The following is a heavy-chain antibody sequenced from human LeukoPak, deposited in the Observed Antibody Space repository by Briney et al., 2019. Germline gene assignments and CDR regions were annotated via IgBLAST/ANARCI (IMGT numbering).Heavy chain of an antibody. CDR1: GFDFGAYE. V-gene: IGHV3-48*03. CDR2: FAGSDTTK. D-gene: IGHD3-22*01. Sequence: GGSLRLSCAASGFDFGAYEMNWVRQAPGKGPEWVAYFAGSDTTKYYADSVRGRFTISRDDAKKSLYLQMNSLRAEDTALYYCTTLGYHLDSWGQGTLVTVSS. J-gene: IGHJ4*02. CDR3: TTLGYHLDS.